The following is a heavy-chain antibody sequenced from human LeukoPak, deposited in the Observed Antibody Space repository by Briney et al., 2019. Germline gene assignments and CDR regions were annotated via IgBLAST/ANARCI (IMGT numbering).Heavy chain of an antibody. Sequence: PSETLSLTCAVYGGSFSVYYWSWIRQPPGKGLEWIGEINHSGSTNYNPSLKSRVTISVDTSKNQFSLKLSSVTAADTAVYYCARGREAGFDIWGQGTMVTVSS. CDR3: ARGREAGFDI. CDR2: INHSGST. CDR1: GGSFSVYY. J-gene: IGHJ3*02. D-gene: IGHD6-19*01. V-gene: IGHV4-34*01.